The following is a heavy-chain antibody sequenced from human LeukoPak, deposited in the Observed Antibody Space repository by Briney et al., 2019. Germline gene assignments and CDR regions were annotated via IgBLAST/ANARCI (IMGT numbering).Heavy chain of an antibody. Sequence: VASVKVSCKASGYFFTDYYMHWVRQAPGQGLEWMGWINLNSGGTNYAQKFQGRVTMTRDTSISTAYMELSRLRSDDTAVYYCARDLTVLGSYYYYMDVWGKGTTVTISS. CDR2: INLNSGGT. J-gene: IGHJ6*03. D-gene: IGHD4-17*01. CDR1: GYFFTDYY. CDR3: ARDLTVLGSYYYYMDV. V-gene: IGHV1-2*02.